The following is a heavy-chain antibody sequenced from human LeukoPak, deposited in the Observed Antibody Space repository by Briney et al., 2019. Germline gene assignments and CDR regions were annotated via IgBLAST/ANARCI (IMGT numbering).Heavy chain of an antibody. Sequence: ASVKVSCKASGGTFSSYAISWVRQAPGQGLEWVGGIIPIFGTANYAQKFQGRVTITTDESTSTAYMELSSLRSEDTAVYYCASHHYYDSSGYLHYFDYWGQGTLVTVSS. D-gene: IGHD3-22*01. J-gene: IGHJ4*02. CDR2: IIPIFGTA. V-gene: IGHV1-69*05. CDR3: ASHHYYDSSGYLHYFDY. CDR1: GGTFSSYA.